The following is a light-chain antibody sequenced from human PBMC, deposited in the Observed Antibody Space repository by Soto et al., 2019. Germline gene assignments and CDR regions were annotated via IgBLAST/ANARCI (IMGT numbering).Light chain of an antibody. Sequence: EIVLTQSPATLSLSPGERATLSCWASQSVSSYLAWYQQKPGQAPRLLIFDASKRATGIPARFSGSGSGTDFTLTISSLEPEDFAIYYCQQRSNWPLTFGGGTKVEIK. V-gene: IGKV3-11*01. CDR3: QQRSNWPLT. CDR2: DAS. J-gene: IGKJ4*01. CDR1: QSVSSY.